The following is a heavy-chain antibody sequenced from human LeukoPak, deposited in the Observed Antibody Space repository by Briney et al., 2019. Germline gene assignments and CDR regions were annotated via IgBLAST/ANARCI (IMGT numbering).Heavy chain of an antibody. CDR3: ARDSGVTYYYYYMDV. V-gene: IGHV4-39*07. Sequence: SETLSLTCTVSGGSISSSSYYWGWIRQPPGKGLEWIGSIYYSGSTYYNPSLKSRVTISVDTSKNQFSLKLSSVTAADTAVYYCARDSGVTYYYYYMDVWGKGTTVTISS. CDR2: IYYSGST. CDR1: GGSISSSSYY. D-gene: IGHD4-23*01. J-gene: IGHJ6*03.